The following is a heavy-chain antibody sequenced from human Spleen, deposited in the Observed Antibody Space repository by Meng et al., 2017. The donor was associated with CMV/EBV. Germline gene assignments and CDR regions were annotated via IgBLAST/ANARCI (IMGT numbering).Heavy chain of an antibody. V-gene: IGHV3-21*01. D-gene: IGHD1-1*01. CDR2: ISSSSGYM. CDR3: ARDPTVATTGIDY. J-gene: IGHJ4*02. Sequence: GESLKISCAASGFTFSTYNMNWVRQAPGKGLEWVSSISSSSGYMYYADSVKGRFTISRDNAKNSLYLQMNSLRAEDTAVYYCARDPTVATTGIDYWGQGTLVTVSS. CDR1: GFTFSTYN.